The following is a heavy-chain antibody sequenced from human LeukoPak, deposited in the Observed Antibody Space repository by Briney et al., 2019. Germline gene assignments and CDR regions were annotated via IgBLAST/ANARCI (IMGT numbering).Heavy chain of an antibody. CDR1: SGSTSSYY. CDR3: ARGLWFGDENPPYFDY. Sequence: SETLSLTCTVSSGSTSSYYWSWIRQPAGKGLEWIGRIYTSGSTNYNPSLKSRVTISVDTSKNQFSLKLSSVTAADTAVYYCARGLWFGDENPPYFDYWGQGTLVTVSS. V-gene: IGHV4-4*07. D-gene: IGHD3-10*01. CDR2: IYTSGST. J-gene: IGHJ4*02.